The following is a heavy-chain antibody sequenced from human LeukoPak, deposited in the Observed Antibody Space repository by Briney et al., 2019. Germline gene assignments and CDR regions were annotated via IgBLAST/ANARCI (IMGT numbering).Heavy chain of an antibody. V-gene: IGHV3-23*01. D-gene: IGHD4-23*01. CDR2: ISGSGGST. CDR1: GFTFSSYA. CDR3: AKLVTGVYYFDY. Sequence: GGSLRLSCAASGFTFSSYAMSWVRQAPGKGLEWDSAISGSGGSTYYADSVKGRFTISRDNSKNTLYLQMNSLRAEDTAVYYCAKLVTGVYYFDYWGQGTLVTVSS. J-gene: IGHJ4*02.